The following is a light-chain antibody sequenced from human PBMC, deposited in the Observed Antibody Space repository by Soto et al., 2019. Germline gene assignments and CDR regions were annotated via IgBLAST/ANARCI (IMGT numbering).Light chain of an antibody. Sequence: QPVLTQSPSASASLGAWVNLTCTLSSGHSRNAIAWHQQQPEKGPRYLMKINSDGSHIKGDEIPDRFSGSSSGAERYLTISSLQSEDEADYYCQAWVTGIGVFGGGTKLTVL. CDR1: SGHSRNA. J-gene: IGLJ2*01. V-gene: IGLV4-69*01. CDR2: INSDGSH. CDR3: QAWVTGIGV.